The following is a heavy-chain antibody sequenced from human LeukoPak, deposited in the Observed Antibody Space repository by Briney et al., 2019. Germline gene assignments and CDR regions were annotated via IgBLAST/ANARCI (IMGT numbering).Heavy chain of an antibody. Sequence: GGSLRLSRAASGFTFSNYAMRWVRQAPGKGLEWVSGISGSGDSTYYADSVKGRFTISRDNSKNTLYVQMNSLRAEDTAVYYCAKDPSTLTLTDDYWGQGTLVTVSS. J-gene: IGHJ4*02. CDR3: AKDPSTLTLTDDY. V-gene: IGHV3-23*01. CDR1: GFTFSNYA. CDR2: ISGSGDST. D-gene: IGHD1-14*01.